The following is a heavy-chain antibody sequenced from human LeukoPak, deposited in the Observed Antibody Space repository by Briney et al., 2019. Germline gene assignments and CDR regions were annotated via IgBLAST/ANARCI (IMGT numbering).Heavy chain of an antibody. V-gene: IGHV3-30*18. CDR1: GFTFSGDG. J-gene: IGHJ4*02. CDR3: GKVIHESGSYFHRPSFDY. D-gene: IGHD3-10*01. Sequence: GGSLIISGAASGFTFSGDGLQRVRQGSGRGLVGVTVISYDGSNKYYADSVKGRFTVSRDNSENTLYLQMNSLRAEDTAVYYCGKVIHESGSYFHRPSFDYWGQGTLVTVSS. CDR2: ISYDGSNK.